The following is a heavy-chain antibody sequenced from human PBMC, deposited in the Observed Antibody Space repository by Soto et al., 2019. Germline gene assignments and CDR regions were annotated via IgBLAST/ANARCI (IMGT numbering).Heavy chain of an antibody. CDR3: ARLAYCGGDCWTIDY. Sequence: GGSLRLSCAASGFTFSSYSMNWVRQAPGKGLEWVSYISSSSSTIYYADSVKGRFTISRDNAKNSLYLQMNSLRDEDTAVYYCARLAYCGGDCWTIDYWGQGTLVTVSS. CDR2: ISSSSSTI. D-gene: IGHD2-21*02. J-gene: IGHJ4*02. CDR1: GFTFSSYS. V-gene: IGHV3-48*02.